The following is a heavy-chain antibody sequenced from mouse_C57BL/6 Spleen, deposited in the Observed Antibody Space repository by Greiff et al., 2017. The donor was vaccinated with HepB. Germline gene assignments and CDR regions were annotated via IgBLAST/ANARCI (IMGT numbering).Heavy chain of an antibody. V-gene: IGHV1-82*01. CDR1: GYAFSSSW. Sequence: VQLQQPGPELVKPGASVKISCKASGYAFSSSWMNWVKQRPGKGLEWIGLIYPGDGDTNYNGKFKGKATLTADKSYSTAYMQLSSLTSEDSAVYFCARPDGYYFDYWGQGTTLTVSS. CDR2: IYPGDGDT. D-gene: IGHD2-3*01. CDR3: ARPDGYYFDY. J-gene: IGHJ2*01.